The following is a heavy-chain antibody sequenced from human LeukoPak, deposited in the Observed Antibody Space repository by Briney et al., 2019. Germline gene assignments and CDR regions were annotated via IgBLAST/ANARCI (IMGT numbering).Heavy chain of an antibody. CDR3: ARDLRMAHHL. CDR1: GFTVSSNY. V-gene: IGHV3-66*01. J-gene: IGHJ3*01. CDR2: IYSGGST. Sequence: PGGSLRLSCAASGFTVSSNYMSWVRQAPGKGLEWVSVIYSGGSTYYADSVKGRFTISRDNSKNTLYLQMNSLRAEDAAVYYCARDLRMAHHLWGQGTMVTVSS. D-gene: IGHD2-8*01.